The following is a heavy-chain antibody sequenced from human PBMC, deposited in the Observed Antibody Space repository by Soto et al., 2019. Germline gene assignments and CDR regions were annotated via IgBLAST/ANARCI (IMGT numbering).Heavy chain of an antibody. J-gene: IGHJ4*02. V-gene: IGHV1-3*01. CDR3: ARAVQTLLWFGESYFDY. Sequence: ASVKVSCKXSGYTFTSYAMHWVRQAPGQRLEWMGWINAGNGNTKYSQKFQGRVTITRDTSASTAYMELSSLRSEDTAVYYCARAVQTLLWFGESYFDYWGQGTLVTVS. CDR1: GYTFTSYA. D-gene: IGHD3-10*01. CDR2: INAGNGNT.